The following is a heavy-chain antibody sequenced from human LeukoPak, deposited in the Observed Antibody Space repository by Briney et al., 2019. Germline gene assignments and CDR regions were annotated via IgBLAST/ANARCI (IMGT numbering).Heavy chain of an antibody. D-gene: IGHD3-22*01. CDR2: IYYSGST. V-gene: IGHV4-39*01. Sequence: SETLSLTCTVSGGSISSSSYYWGWIRQPPGKGLERIGSIYYSGSTYYNPSLKSRVTISVDTSKNQFSLKLSSVTAADTAVYYCARHRGYYYDSSGSYYFDYWGQGTLVTVPS. CDR3: ARHRGYYYDSSGSYYFDY. J-gene: IGHJ4*02. CDR1: GGSISSSSYY.